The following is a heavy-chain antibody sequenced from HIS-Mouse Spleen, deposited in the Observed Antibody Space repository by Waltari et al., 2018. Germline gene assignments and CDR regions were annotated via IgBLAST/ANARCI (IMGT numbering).Heavy chain of an antibody. Sequence: QVQLVESGGGVVQPGRSLRLSCAASGFTFSSYAMHWVRQAPGKGLEWVAVISYDGSNKYYADSVKGRFTISRDNSKNTLYLQMNSLRAEDTAVYYCARFQHAFDIWGQGTMVTVSS. J-gene: IGHJ3*02. CDR3: ARFQHAFDI. CDR2: ISYDGSNK. V-gene: IGHV3-30-3*01. CDR1: GFTFSSYA.